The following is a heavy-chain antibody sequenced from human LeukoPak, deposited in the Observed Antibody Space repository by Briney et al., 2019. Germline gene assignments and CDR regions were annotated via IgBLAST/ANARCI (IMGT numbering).Heavy chain of an antibody. V-gene: IGHV1-2*02. Sequence: ASVKVSCNASGYTFTGYYMHWVRQAPGQGLEWMGWINPNSGGTNYAQKFQGRVTMTRDTSISTAYMELSRLRSDDTAVYYCARDRPMYYYGSGSRTGYMDVWGKGTTVTISS. CDR1: GYTFTGYY. CDR2: INPNSGGT. D-gene: IGHD3-10*01. J-gene: IGHJ6*03. CDR3: ARDRPMYYYGSGSRTGYMDV.